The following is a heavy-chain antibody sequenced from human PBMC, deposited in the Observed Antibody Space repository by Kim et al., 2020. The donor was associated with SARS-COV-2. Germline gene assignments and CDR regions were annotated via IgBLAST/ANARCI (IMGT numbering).Heavy chain of an antibody. J-gene: IGHJ6*02. Sequence: SVKVSCKASGGTFSSYAISWVRQAPGQGLEWMGRIIPILGIANYAQKFQGRVTITADKSTSTAYMELSSLRSEDTAVYYCASHITMVRGVITNYGMDVWGQGTTVTVSS. CDR1: GGTFSSYA. D-gene: IGHD3-10*01. V-gene: IGHV1-69*04. CDR2: IIPILGIA. CDR3: ASHITMVRGVITNYGMDV.